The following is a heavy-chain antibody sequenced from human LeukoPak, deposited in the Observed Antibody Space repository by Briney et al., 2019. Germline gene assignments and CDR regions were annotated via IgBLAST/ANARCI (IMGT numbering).Heavy chain of an antibody. Sequence: EASVKVSCKASGYTFTSYGISWVRQAPGQGLEWMGWISAYNGNTKYAQKLQGRVAMTTDTSTRTAYMELRNLRSDDTAVYYCARVARTSLSITMVRGNFDYWGQGTLVTVSS. V-gene: IGHV1-18*01. CDR1: GYTFTSYG. J-gene: IGHJ4*02. CDR2: ISAYNGNT. D-gene: IGHD3-10*01. CDR3: ARVARTSLSITMVRGNFDY.